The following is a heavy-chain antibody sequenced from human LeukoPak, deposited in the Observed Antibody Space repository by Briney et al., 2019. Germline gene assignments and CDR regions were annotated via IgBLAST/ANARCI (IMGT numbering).Heavy chain of an antibody. D-gene: IGHD3-9*01. CDR3: ARRDRLRYFDWLLYGGFDY. J-gene: IGHJ4*02. CDR1: GYSSTSYW. Sequence: GESLQISCKGSGYSSTSYWIGWVRQLPGKGLVWMGIIYSGGSDTSYSPSFQGQVTISADKSISTAYLQWSCLKASDTAMYYCARRDRLRYFDWLLYGGFDYWGQGTLVTVSS. CDR2: IYSGGSDT. V-gene: IGHV5-51*01.